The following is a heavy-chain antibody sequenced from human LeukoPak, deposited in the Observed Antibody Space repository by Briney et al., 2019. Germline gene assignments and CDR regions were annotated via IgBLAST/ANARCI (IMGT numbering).Heavy chain of an antibody. CDR3: ARGGRYCSGGSCYFLDY. D-gene: IGHD2-15*01. CDR1: GFTFSSYG. V-gene: IGHV3-33*01. J-gene: IGHJ4*02. CDR2: IWYDGSNK. Sequence: SGGSLRLSCAASGFTFSSYGMHWVRQAPGKGLEWVAVIWYDGSNKYYADSVKGRFTISRDNSKNTLYLQMNSLRAEDTAVYCCARGGRYCSGGSCYFLDYWGQGTLVTVSS.